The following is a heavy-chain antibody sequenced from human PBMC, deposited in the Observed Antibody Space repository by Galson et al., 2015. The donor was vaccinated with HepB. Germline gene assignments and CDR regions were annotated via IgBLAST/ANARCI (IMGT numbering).Heavy chain of an antibody. Sequence: SVKASCKASGHTSFSYGINWVRQAPGQGLEWMGWISVDNGNTNYAQSVQGRVTMSTDTSTSTTYMELRSLTSDDTAVYYCATSPTLLWGPEYCTTTSCYRYYYYPMDVWGQGTTVTVSS. J-gene: IGHJ6*02. CDR3: ATSPTLLWGPEYCTTTSCYRYYYYPMDV. V-gene: IGHV1-18*01. CDR2: ISVDNGNT. CDR1: GHTSFSYG. D-gene: IGHD2-2*02.